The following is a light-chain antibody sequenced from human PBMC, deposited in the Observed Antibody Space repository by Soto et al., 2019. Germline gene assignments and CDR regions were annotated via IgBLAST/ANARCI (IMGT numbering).Light chain of an antibody. J-gene: IGLJ3*02. CDR1: SSDVGDYNY. V-gene: IGLV2-11*01. Sequence: QSALTQPRSVSGSPGQSVTISCTGTSSDVGDYNYVSWYQQYPGKAPKLVIYDVSKRPSGVPDRFSGSKSGNTASLTIYGLAAEDEADYYCWSFEGSYTFWVFGGGTKLTVL. CDR2: DVS. CDR3: WSFEGSYTFWV.